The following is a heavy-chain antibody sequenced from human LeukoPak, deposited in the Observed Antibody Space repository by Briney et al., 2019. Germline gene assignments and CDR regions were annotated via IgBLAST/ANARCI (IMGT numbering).Heavy chain of an antibody. Sequence: SETLSLTCAVSGGSISSSNWWSWVRQPPGKGLEWIGEIYHSGSTNYNPSLKSRVTISVDTSKNQFSLKLSSVTAADTAVYYCARHGFRSNWFDPWGQGTLVTVSS. J-gene: IGHJ5*02. CDR1: GGSISSSNW. V-gene: IGHV4-4*02. CDR3: ARHGFRSNWFDP. CDR2: IYHSGST.